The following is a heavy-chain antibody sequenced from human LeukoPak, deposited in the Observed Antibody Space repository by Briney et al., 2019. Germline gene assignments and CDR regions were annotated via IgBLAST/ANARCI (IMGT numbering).Heavy chain of an antibody. D-gene: IGHD3-16*01. CDR1: EFTFSSYS. Sequence: PGGSLRLSCAASEFTFSSYSMNWVRQAPGKGLEWVSSISRSSTYIYYADPVKGRFTISRDNAKNSLYLQMNSLRADDTAVYYCARDPQGDYYMDVWGKGTTVTVSS. J-gene: IGHJ6*03. V-gene: IGHV3-21*01. CDR3: ARDPQGDYYMDV. CDR2: ISRSSTYI.